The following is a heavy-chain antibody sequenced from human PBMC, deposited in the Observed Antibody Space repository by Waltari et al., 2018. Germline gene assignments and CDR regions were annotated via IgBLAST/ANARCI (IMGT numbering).Heavy chain of an antibody. Sequence: QVQLVQSGAEVKKPGASVKVSCKASGYTFTSYDINWVRQATGQGLEWMGWMNPNSGNTGYAQKFQGRFTMTRNTSISTAYMELSSLRSEDTAVYYCARGKRYCSSTSCARGVYYFDYWGQGTLVTVSS. D-gene: IGHD2-2*01. J-gene: IGHJ4*02. CDR2: MNPNSGNT. V-gene: IGHV1-8*01. CDR1: GYTFTSYD. CDR3: ARGKRYCSSTSCARGVYYFDY.